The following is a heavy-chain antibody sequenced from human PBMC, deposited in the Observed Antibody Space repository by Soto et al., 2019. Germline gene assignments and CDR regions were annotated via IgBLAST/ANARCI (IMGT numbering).Heavy chain of an antibody. D-gene: IGHD7-27*01. CDR2: INEDGGAK. CDR3: ARGGHWAADY. V-gene: IGHV3-7*03. J-gene: IGHJ4*02. CDR1: GFSFSTYW. Sequence: EVQVVESGGGLVQPGGSLRLSCIGSGFSFSTYWLSGIGQAQGKGLEWVARINEDGGAKYYVDTVKGRFTVSRDNTKNSLYLQMNSLSADDTAVYYCARGGHWAADYWGQGTPVTVSS.